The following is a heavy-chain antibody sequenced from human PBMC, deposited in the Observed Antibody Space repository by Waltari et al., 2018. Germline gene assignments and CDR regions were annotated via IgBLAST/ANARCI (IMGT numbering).Heavy chain of an antibody. V-gene: IGHV1-2*02. CDR3: ARDRPRAAGPYYYYYMDV. Sequence: QVQLVQSGAEVKKPGASVKVSCKASGYTFTGYYMHWVRQAPGQGLEWMGWINPNSGGTNYAQKFQGRVTMTRDTSISTAYMELSRLRSDDTAVYYCARDRPRAAGPYYYYYMDVWGKGTTVTVSS. CDR2: INPNSGGT. CDR1: GYTFTGYY. J-gene: IGHJ6*03. D-gene: IGHD6-13*01.